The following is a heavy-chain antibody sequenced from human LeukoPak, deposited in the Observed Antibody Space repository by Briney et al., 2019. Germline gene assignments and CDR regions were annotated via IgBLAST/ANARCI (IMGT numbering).Heavy chain of an antibody. CDR3: ARDKDGRGFDY. V-gene: IGHV3-21*01. Sequence: GWSLRLSCAASGFTFSSYSMNWVRQAPGKGLEWVSSISSSSSYIYYADSVKGRFTISRDNAKNSLYLEMNSLRAEDTAVYYCARDKDGRGFDYWGQGTLVTVSS. D-gene: IGHD5-24*01. J-gene: IGHJ4*02. CDR2: ISSSSSYI. CDR1: GFTFSSYS.